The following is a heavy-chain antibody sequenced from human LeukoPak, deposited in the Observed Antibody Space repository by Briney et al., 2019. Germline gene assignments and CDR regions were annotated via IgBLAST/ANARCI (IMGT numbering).Heavy chain of an antibody. CDR3: ASLDIVVVTAIYGMDV. CDR1: GFTFSNYD. Sequence: GGSLRLSCAASGFTFSNYDMHWVRQAPGKGLEWVAVIWFDGSNKFYADSVKGRFTISRDNAKKSLYLQMNSLRAEDTAVYCCASLDIVVVTAIYGMDVWGQGTTVTVSS. CDR2: IWFDGSNK. J-gene: IGHJ6*02. V-gene: IGHV3-33*03. D-gene: IGHD2-21*02.